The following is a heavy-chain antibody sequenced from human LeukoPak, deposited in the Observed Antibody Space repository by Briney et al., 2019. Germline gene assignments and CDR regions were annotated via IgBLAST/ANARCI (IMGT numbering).Heavy chain of an antibody. J-gene: IGHJ4*02. CDR2: VYYSGGT. CDR1: DDSMSSYY. V-gene: IGHV4-59*01. D-gene: IGHD5-18*01. CDR3: ARRANTAPPYYFAY. Sequence: NASETLSLTCTVSDDSMSSYYWNWIRQPPGKGLEWIGYVYYSGGTNYNPSLKSRVTISLDTSKNQFSLKLSSVTAADTAVYYCARRANTAPPYYFAYWGQGPLVTVSS.